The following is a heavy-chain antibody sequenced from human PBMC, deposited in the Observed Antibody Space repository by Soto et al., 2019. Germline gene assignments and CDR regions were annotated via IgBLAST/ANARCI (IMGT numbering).Heavy chain of an antibody. CDR2: INSDGSST. CDR1: GFTFSSYW. D-gene: IGHD3-16*02. Sequence: PGGSLRLSCAAPGFTFSSYWMHWVRQAPGKGLVWVSRINSDGSSTSYADSVKGRFTISRDNAKNTLYLQMNSLRAEDTAVYYCARDGPEYYDYVWGSYRQSPFDYWGQGTLVTVSS. J-gene: IGHJ4*02. V-gene: IGHV3-74*01. CDR3: ARDGPEYYDYVWGSYRQSPFDY.